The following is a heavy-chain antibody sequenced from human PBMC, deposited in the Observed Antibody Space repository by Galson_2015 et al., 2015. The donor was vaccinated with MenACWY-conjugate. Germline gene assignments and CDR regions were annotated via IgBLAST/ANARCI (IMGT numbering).Heavy chain of an antibody. CDR2: INPSGGST. D-gene: IGHD1-7*01. CDR3: ARDMTISQLELRPNYYYYYYMDV. V-gene: IGHV1-46*03. CDR1: GYTFTSYY. Sequence: KVSCKASGYTFTSYYMHWVRPAPGQGLEWMGIINPSGGSTSYAQKFQGRVTMTRDTSTSTVYMELSSLRSEDTAVYYCARDMTISQLELRPNYYYYYYMDVWGKGTTVTVSS. J-gene: IGHJ6*03.